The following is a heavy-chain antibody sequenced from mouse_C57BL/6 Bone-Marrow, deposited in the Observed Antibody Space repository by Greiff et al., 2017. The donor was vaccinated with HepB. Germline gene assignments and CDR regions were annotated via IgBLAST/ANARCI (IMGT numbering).Heavy chain of an antibody. CDR1: GFTFSSYG. J-gene: IGHJ1*03. CDR3: AIGTVEGRWYFDV. V-gene: IGHV5-6*01. Sequence: EVQRVESGGDLVKPGGSLKLSCAASGFTFSSYGMSWVRQTPDKRLEWVATISSGGSYTYYPDSLKGRFTISRDNAKNTLYLQMSSLKSEDTAMYYCAIGTVEGRWYFDVWGTGTTVTVSS. CDR2: ISSGGSYT. D-gene: IGHD1-1*01.